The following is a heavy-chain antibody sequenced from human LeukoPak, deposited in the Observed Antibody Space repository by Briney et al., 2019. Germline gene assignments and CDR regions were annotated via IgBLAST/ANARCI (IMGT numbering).Heavy chain of an antibody. CDR3: ARDSGSMVTHYHHGMDV. D-gene: IGHD4/OR15-4a*01. CDR1: GVSFSGYC. V-gene: IGHV4-34*01. CDR2: INHSGSN. Sequence: AESLSLTWAVYGVSFSGYCWRWVRQPPGKGLEWVGEINHSGSNNYNPSLKGRFTISVDKSKNQFSLQLSCVTAADTAVYYCARDSGSMVTHYHHGMDVWGQGTTVTVSS. J-gene: IGHJ6*02.